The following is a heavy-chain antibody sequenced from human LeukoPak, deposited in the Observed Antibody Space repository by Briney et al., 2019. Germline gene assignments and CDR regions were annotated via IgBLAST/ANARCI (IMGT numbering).Heavy chain of an antibody. Sequence: PSETLSLTCTVSGGSISSSSYYWGWIRQPPGKGLEWIGSIYYTERTYYNPSLKSRVTLSVDTSKNQFSLKLSSVTAADTAVYYCARQNDYPYYFDSWGQGTLVTFSS. D-gene: IGHD4/OR15-4a*01. CDR1: GGSISSSSYY. J-gene: IGHJ4*02. CDR2: IYYTERT. CDR3: ARQNDYPYYFDS. V-gene: IGHV4-39*01.